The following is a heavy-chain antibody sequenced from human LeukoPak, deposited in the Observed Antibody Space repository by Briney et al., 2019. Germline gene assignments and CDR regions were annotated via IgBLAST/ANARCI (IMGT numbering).Heavy chain of an antibody. D-gene: IGHD3-9*01. V-gene: IGHV3-30*18. CDR2: ISYDGSNK. Sequence: GRSLRLSCAASGFTFSSYGMHWVRQAPGKGLEWVAVISYDGSNKYYADSVKGRFTISRDNSKNPLHLQMTSLRAEDTAVYYRAKTGQCDTIFWRHYFDYWGQGTLVTVSS. J-gene: IGHJ4*02. CDR3: AKTGQCDTIFWRHYFDY. CDR1: GFTFSSYG.